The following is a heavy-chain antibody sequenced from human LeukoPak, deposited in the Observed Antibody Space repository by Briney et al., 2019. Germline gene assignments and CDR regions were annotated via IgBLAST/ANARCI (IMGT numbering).Heavy chain of an antibody. CDR3: AKSVETYYYDSSGYFDY. Sequence: GGSLRLSCAASGFTFDDYGMSWVRQAPGKGLEWVSAISGSGGSTYYADSVKGRFTISRDNSKNTLYLQMNSLRAEDTAVYYCAKSVETYYYDSSGYFDYWGQGTLVTVSS. V-gene: IGHV3-23*01. D-gene: IGHD3-22*01. CDR1: GFTFDDYG. J-gene: IGHJ4*02. CDR2: ISGSGGST.